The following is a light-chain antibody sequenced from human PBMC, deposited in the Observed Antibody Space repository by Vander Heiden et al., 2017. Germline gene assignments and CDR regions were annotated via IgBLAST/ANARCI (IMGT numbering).Light chain of an antibody. Sequence: DIVMTQSPASLAVSLGERATINCKSSQSVLYNSNNREYLAWYQQRPGLPPKLLIYWASTRESGVPDRFSGSGSGTDFTLTISSLQAEDVAVYYCQQYYVTPYTFGQGTKLEIK. CDR1: QSVLYNSNNREY. V-gene: IGKV4-1*01. J-gene: IGKJ2*01. CDR3: QQYYVTPYT. CDR2: WAS.